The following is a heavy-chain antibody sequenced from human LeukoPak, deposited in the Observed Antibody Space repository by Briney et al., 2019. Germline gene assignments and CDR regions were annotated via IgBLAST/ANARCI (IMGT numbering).Heavy chain of an antibody. CDR2: IYYSGST. CDR1: GGSIRSSSYY. J-gene: IGHJ5*02. D-gene: IGHD6-13*01. Sequence: KPAETLSLTCTVSGGSIRSSSYYWGWIRQPPVKGLEWIGSIYYSGSTYYNPSLKSRVTISVDTSKNQFSLKLSSVTAADTAVYYCARHEATRVQQLPSYNWFDPWGQGTLVTVSS. V-gene: IGHV4-39*01. CDR3: ARHEATRVQQLPSYNWFDP.